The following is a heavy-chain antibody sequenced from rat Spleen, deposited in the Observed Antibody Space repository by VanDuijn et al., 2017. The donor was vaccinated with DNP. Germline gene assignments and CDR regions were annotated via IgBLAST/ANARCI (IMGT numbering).Heavy chain of an antibody. D-gene: IGHD1-4*01. J-gene: IGHJ2*01. Sequence: EVQLVESGGGLVQPGRSLKLSCAASGFTFSDYYMAWVRQAPTKGLEWVAYISYDGSRNYHGDSVKGRFTISRDIVNSILYLQMNSLRSEDMATYYCARHVLPLRVWDYWGQGVMVTVSS. CDR3: ARHVLPLRVWDY. CDR2: ISYDGSRN. V-gene: IGHV5-22*01. CDR1: GFTFSDYY.